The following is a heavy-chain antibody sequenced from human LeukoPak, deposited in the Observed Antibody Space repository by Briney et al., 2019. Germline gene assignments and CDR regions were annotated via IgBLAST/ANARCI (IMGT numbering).Heavy chain of an antibody. CDR3: AKGLGTSSRYYFDN. Sequence: GGSLRLSCAASGFSFSSYTMSWVRQAPGMGLEWVSAISGSSGGNTYYADSVKGRFTISRDNSKNTLYLQANSLRAEDTAVYYCAKGLGTSSRYYFDNWGQGTLVTVSS. CDR1: GFSFSSYT. D-gene: IGHD6-13*01. J-gene: IGHJ4*02. V-gene: IGHV3-23*01. CDR2: ISGSSGGNT.